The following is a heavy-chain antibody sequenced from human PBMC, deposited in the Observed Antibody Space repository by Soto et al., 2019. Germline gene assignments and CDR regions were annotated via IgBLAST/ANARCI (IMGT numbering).Heavy chain of an antibody. CDR2: IYYSGST. V-gene: IGHV4-59*01. Sequence: PSETLSLTCTFSGGSIRSYYWGWTRQPPGKGLEWIGYIYYSGSTNYNPSLKTRVTISVDTSKNQFSLKLSSVTAADTAVYYCGRVSSYRSSITNNLYSFDYCGEGNLVTVSS. CDR3: GRVSSYRSSITNNLYSFDY. CDR1: GGSIRSYY. D-gene: IGHD6-6*01. J-gene: IGHJ4*02.